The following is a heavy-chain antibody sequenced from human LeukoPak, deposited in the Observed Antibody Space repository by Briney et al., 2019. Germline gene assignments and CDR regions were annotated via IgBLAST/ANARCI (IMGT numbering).Heavy chain of an antibody. J-gene: IGHJ4*02. Sequence: GGSLRLSCEVSGVTVTSSYMSWVRQAPGKGLEWVSVIYSGGDTYYADSVEGRCTVSRDISKNTLYLQMNSLRAEDTAVYYCARGNTGYNSNWGRDFDCWGQGTLVTVSS. CDR3: ARGNTGYNSNWGRDFDC. V-gene: IGHV3-66*01. D-gene: IGHD4-11*01. CDR2: IYSGGDT. CDR1: GVTVTSSY.